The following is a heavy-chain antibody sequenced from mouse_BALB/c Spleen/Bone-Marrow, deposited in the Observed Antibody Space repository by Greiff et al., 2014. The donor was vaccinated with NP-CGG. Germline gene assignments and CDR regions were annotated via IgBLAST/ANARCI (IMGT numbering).Heavy chain of an antibody. CDR1: GFTFSSYG. CDR2: ISSGGGYT. J-gene: IGHJ3*01. V-gene: IGHV5-6*01. CDR3: ARQGNDYAAWFAY. D-gene: IGHD2-4*01. Sequence: VQLKESGGVLVKPGGSLKLSCAASGFTFSSYGMSWVRQTPDKRLEWVATISSGGGYTYYPDSVKGRFTIPRDNAKNTLYLQMSSLKSEDTAMYYCARQGNDYAAWFAYWGQGTLVTVSA.